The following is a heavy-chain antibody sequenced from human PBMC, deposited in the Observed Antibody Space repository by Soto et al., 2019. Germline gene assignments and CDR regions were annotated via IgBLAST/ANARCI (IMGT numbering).Heavy chain of an antibody. V-gene: IGHV3-7*01. CDR2: IRQDGSEI. D-gene: IGHD6-13*01. J-gene: IGHJ4*02. CDR1: GFTFSSYG. CDR3: AKKAAAGFDY. Sequence: GGSLRLSCAASGFTFSSYGMHWVRQAPGKGLEWVANIRQDGSEIYYVDSVTGRFTISRDNAKNSLYLQMSSLSAEDTAVYYCAKKAAAGFDYWGQGTLVTVSS.